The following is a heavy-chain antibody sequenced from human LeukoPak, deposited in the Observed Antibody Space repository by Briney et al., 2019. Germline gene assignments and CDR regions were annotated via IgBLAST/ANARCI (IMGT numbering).Heavy chain of an antibody. D-gene: IGHD2-15*01. CDR3: ARDPAAPGAFDI. V-gene: IGHV1-69*05. CDR2: IIPIFGTA. J-gene: IGHJ3*02. Sequence: GSSVKVSCKASGGTFSSYAISWVRQAPGQGLEWMGGIIPIFGTANYAQKFQGRVTITTDESTSTAYMELSSLRSEDTAVYYCARDPAAPGAFDIWGQGTMVTVSS. CDR1: GGTFSSYA.